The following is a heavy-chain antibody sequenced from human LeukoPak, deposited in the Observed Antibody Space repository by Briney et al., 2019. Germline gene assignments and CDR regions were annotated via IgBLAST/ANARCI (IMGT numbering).Heavy chain of an antibody. Sequence: PGGSLRLSCAASGFTFSSYSMNWVRQAPGKGLEWVSSISSSSSYIYYADSVKGRFTISRDNAKNSLYLQMNSLRAEDTAVYYCAKNYCSSTSCYALEGMDVWGQGTTVTVSS. D-gene: IGHD2-2*01. V-gene: IGHV3-21*01. J-gene: IGHJ6*02. CDR1: GFTFSSYS. CDR2: ISSSSSYI. CDR3: AKNYCSSTSCYALEGMDV.